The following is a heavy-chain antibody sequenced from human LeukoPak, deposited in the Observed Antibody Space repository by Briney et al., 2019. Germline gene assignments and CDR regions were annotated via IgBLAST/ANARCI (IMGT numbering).Heavy chain of an antibody. V-gene: IGHV3-9*01. Sequence: PGGSLRLSCAASGFTFDDYAMHWVRQAPGKGLERVSGISWNSGSIGYADSVKGRFTISRDNAKNSLYLQMNSPRAEDTALYYCAKEDYWGQGTLVTVSS. CDR2: ISWNSGSI. CDR3: AKEDY. CDR1: GFTFDDYA. J-gene: IGHJ4*02.